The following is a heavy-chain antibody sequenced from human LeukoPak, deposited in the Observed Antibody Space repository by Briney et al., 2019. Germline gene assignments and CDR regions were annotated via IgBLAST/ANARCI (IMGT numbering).Heavy chain of an antibody. CDR2: IYHAGNT. V-gene: IGHV4-4*02. J-gene: IGHJ5*02. CDR1: GGSITDYNW. CDR3: ARVVMLRGSGFWFDP. Sequence: PSETLSLTCAVSGGSITDYNWWSWVRQSPGKGLEWIGEIYHAGNTNYNPSLKSRVTMSVDKSQNRFSLKLTSLTAADTTVYYCARVVMLRGSGFWFDPWGQGAPVTVSS. D-gene: IGHD3-16*01.